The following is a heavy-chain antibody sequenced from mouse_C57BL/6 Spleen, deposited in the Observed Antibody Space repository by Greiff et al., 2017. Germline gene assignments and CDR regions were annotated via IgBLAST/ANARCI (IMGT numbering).Heavy chain of an antibody. J-gene: IGHJ3*01. CDR3: ASEGGAQAPPWFAY. CDR2: IDPSDSET. Sequence: QVQLQQPGAELVRPGSSVKLSCKASGYTFTSYWMHWVKQRPIQGLEWIGNIDPSDSETHYNQKFKDKATLTVDKSSSTAYMQLSSLTSEDSAVYYWASEGGAQAPPWFAYWGQGTLVTVSA. CDR1: GYTFTSYW. V-gene: IGHV1-52*01. D-gene: IGHD3-2*02.